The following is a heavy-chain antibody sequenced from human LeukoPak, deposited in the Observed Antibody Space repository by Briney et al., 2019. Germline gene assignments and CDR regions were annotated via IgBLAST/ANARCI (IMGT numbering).Heavy chain of an antibody. D-gene: IGHD6-13*01. CDR2: INHSGST. Sequence: SETLSLTCAVYGGSFSGYYWSWIRQPPGKGLECIGEINHSGSTNYNPSLKSRVTISVDTSKNQFSLKLSSVTAADTAVYYCARGQGVAAAQFDYWGQGTLITVSS. V-gene: IGHV4-34*01. CDR1: GGSFSGYY. CDR3: ARGQGVAAAQFDY. J-gene: IGHJ4*02.